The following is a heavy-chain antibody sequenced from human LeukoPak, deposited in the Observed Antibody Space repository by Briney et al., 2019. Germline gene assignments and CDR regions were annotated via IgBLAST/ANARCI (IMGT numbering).Heavy chain of an antibody. CDR3: ARGASSGWYPFDY. CDR2: ISYDGSNK. CDR1: GFTFSSYA. V-gene: IGHV3-30-3*01. J-gene: IGHJ4*02. Sequence: GGSLRLSCAASGFTFSSYAMHWVRQAPGKGLEWVAVISYDGSNKYYADSVKGRFTISRDNSKNTLYLQMNSLRAEDTAVYYCARGASSGWYPFDYWGQGTLVTVSS. D-gene: IGHD6-19*01.